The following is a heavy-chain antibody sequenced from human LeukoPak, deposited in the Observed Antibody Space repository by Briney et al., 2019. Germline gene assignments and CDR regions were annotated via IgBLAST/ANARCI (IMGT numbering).Heavy chain of an antibody. CDR1: GFTFSSFA. CDR3: AKHYGTGSSNAYFDY. D-gene: IGHD3-10*01. J-gene: IGHJ4*02. Sequence: QTGGSLRLSCAASGFTFSSFAMSWVRQAPGKGLEGLEWVSAISDGGGSTDYADSVKGRFTISRDDSKNTLSLQVNSLRAEDTALYYCAKHYGTGSSNAYFDYWGQGTLVTVSS. CDR2: ISDGGGST. V-gene: IGHV3-23*01.